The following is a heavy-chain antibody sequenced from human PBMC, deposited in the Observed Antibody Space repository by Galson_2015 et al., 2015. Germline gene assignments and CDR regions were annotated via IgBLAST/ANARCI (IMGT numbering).Heavy chain of an antibody. Sequence: SETLSLTCAVYGGSFSGYYWSWIRQPPGKGLEWIGEINHSGSTNYNPSLKSRVTISVDTSKNQFSLKLSSVTAADTAVYYCASSPPITMVRGFKGGRRKTYGMDVWGQGTTVTVSS. J-gene: IGHJ6*02. CDR1: GGSFSGYY. V-gene: IGHV4-34*01. D-gene: IGHD3-10*01. CDR3: ASSPPITMVRGFKGGRRKTYGMDV. CDR2: INHSGST.